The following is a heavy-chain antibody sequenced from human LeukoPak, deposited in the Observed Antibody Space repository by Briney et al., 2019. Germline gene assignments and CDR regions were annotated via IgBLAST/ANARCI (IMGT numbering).Heavy chain of an antibody. D-gene: IGHD5-24*01. V-gene: IGHV3-21*04. CDR1: GFTFSSYS. CDR2: ISSSSSYI. Sequence: GGSLRLSCAASGFTFSSYSMKCVRQAPGKGLEWVSSISSSSSYIYYADSVKGRFTISRDNAKNSLYLQMNSLRAEDTAVYYCAKSGYNRFDYWGQGTLVTVSS. J-gene: IGHJ4*02. CDR3: AKSGYNRFDY.